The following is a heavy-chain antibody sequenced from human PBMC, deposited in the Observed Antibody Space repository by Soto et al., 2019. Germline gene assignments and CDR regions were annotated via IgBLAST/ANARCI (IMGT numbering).Heavy chain of an antibody. CDR3: ARLVYDTRLNYMYFDF. J-gene: IGHJ4*02. D-gene: IGHD2-8*01. Sequence: ASLSRNCAVSGVCISSGNWWTWFRQTPQRGLEYIGEIFHDGTANYYPSFERRVAISVDTSKNQFSLKLTSVTAADTAIYFCARLVYDTRLNYMYFDFWGQGALVTVSS. V-gene: IGHV4-4*01. CDR1: GVCISSGNW. CDR2: IFHDGTA.